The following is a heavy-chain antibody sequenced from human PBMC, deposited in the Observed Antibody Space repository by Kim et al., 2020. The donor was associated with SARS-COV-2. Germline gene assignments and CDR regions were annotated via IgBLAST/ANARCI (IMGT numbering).Heavy chain of an antibody. V-gene: IGHV4-39*07. CDR2: IYYSGST. J-gene: IGHJ4*02. Sequence: SETLSLTCTVSGGSISSSSYYWGWIRQPPGKGLEWIGSIYYSGSTYYNPSLKSRVTISVDTSKNQFSLKLSSVTAADTAVYYCARVDVVVTALWPRRGYFDYWGQGTLVTVSS. CDR3: ARVDVVVTALWPRRGYFDY. D-gene: IGHD2-21*02. CDR1: GGSISSSSYY.